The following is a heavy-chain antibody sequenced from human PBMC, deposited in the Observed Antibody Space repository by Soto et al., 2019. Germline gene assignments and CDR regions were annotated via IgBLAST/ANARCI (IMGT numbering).Heavy chain of an antibody. CDR1: RVSISFRAYY. CDR2: IYYRGRT. Sequence: PSETLGLSCTFHRVSISFRAYYRSRIRQHPGKGLEWIGNIYYRGRTYYNPSLKSRVILSVDTSKNHFSLTLRSVTAAESAMYYCASVIGGDSEYYFDFWGQGAMVTVSS. D-gene: IGHD2-21*02. J-gene: IGHJ4*02. CDR3: ASVIGGDSEYYFDF. V-gene: IGHV4-31*03.